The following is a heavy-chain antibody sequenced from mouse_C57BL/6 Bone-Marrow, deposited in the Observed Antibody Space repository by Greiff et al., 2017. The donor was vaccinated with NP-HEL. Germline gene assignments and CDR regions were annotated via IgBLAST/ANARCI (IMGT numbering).Heavy chain of an antibody. CDR1: GFTFSNYW. J-gene: IGHJ4*01. CDR3: TGPGYYAMDY. Sequence: DVMLVESGGGLVQPGGSMKLSCVASGFTFSNYWMNWVRQSPEKGLEWVAQIRLKSDNYATHYAVSVKGRFTISRDDSKSLFYLPMNNLRADDTGIYYCTGPGYYAMDYWGQGTSVTVSS. D-gene: IGHD4-1*01. V-gene: IGHV6-3*01. CDR2: IRLKSDNYAT.